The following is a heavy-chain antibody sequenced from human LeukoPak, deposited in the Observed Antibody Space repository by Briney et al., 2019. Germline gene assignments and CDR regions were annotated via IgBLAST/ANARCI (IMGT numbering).Heavy chain of an antibody. CDR1: GYTLTELS. V-gene: IGHV1-24*01. CDR3: ATKSGFQLPRNAFDI. D-gene: IGHD2-2*01. Sequence: ASVKVSCKVSGYTLTELSMHWVRQAPGKGLEWMGGFDPEDGETIYAQKFQGRVTMTEDTSTDTAYMELSSLRSEDTAVYYCATKSGFQLPRNAFDIWGQGTMVTVSS. J-gene: IGHJ3*02. CDR2: FDPEDGET.